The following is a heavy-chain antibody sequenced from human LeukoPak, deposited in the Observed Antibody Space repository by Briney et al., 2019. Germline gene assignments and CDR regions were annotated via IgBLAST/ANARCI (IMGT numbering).Heavy chain of an antibody. CDR3: ARVGHRITFGGVIVPYLDY. Sequence: ASVKVSCKASGYTFTSYDINWVRQATGQGLEWMGWMNPNSGNTGYAQKFQGRVTMTRNTSISTAYMELSSLRSEDTAVYYCARVGHRITFGGVIVPYLDYWGQGTLVTVSS. CDR2: MNPNSGNT. J-gene: IGHJ4*02. V-gene: IGHV1-8*01. CDR1: GYTFTSYD. D-gene: IGHD3-16*02.